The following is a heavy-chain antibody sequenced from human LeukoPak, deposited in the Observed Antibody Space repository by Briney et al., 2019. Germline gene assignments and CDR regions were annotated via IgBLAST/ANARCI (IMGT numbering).Heavy chain of an antibody. CDR3: ARAIQRFCSGGSCYSFSYYYMDV. V-gene: IGHV1-18*01. CDR2: ISGYNDNT. J-gene: IGHJ6*03. D-gene: IGHD2-15*01. Sequence: ASVKVSCKASGYIFTSYGISWVRQAPGQGLEWVGWISGYNDNTNYAQNFQGRVTMTTDTSTKTAYMELRTLTSDDTAVYYCARAIQRFCSGGSCYSFSYYYMDVWGKGPTVTVSS. CDR1: GYIFTSYG.